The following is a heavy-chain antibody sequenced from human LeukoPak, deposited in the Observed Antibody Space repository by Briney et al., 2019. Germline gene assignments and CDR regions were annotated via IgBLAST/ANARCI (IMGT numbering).Heavy chain of an antibody. D-gene: IGHD1-1*01. J-gene: IGHJ4*01. CDR3: ARDRKVEPLPEY. V-gene: IGHV3-30*02. CDR2: IRYDESNK. CDR1: GFTFSNYG. Sequence: GGSLRLSCAASGFTFSNYGMHWVRQAPGKGLEWVAFIRYDESNKYYADSVKGRFTISRDNARNSLYLQLNSLRAEDTAVYYCARDRKVEPLPEYWGHGTLVTVSS.